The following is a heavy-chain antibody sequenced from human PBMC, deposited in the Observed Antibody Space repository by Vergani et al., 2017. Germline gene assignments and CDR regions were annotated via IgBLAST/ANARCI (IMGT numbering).Heavy chain of an antibody. CDR1: GFTFSSYG. V-gene: IGHV3-33*01. CDR2: IWDDGSNK. Sequence: QVQLVESGGGVVKPGRSLRLSCAASGFTFSSYGMHWVRQAPGKGLEWVAVIWDDGSNKYYADSVKGRFTISRDNSKNTLYLQMNSLRAEDTAVYYCARDRAMDYWGQGTLVTVSA. J-gene: IGHJ4*02. CDR3: ARDRAMDY.